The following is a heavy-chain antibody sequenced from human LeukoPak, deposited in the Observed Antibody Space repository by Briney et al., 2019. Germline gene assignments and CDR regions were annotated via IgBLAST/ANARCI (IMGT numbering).Heavy chain of an antibody. J-gene: IGHJ5*02. CDR3: ARDRHSSGWPNWFDP. Sequence: SETLSLICTVSGGSISSYYWSWIRQPTGKGLEWIGYIYYSGSTNYNPSLKSRVTISVDTSKNQFSLKLSSVTAADTAVYYCARDRHSSGWPNWFDPWGQGTLVTVSS. CDR1: GGSISSYY. V-gene: IGHV4-59*01. D-gene: IGHD6-19*01. CDR2: IYYSGST.